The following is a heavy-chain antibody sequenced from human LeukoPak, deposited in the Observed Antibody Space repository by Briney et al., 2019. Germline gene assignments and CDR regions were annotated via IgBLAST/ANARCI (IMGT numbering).Heavy chain of an antibody. J-gene: IGHJ4*02. V-gene: IGHV6-1*01. CDR3: ARGGAYSFPY. Sequence: SQTLSLTCAGSGDSVSSCSAAWNWIRQSPSRGLEWLGSTYYRSRWYNDYAASVISRIAINPDTSKNQISLQLNSVTPEDTAVYYCARGGAYSFPYCRQGTLVTASS. CDR2: TYYRSRWYN. CDR1: GDSVSSCSAA. D-gene: IGHD2-15*01.